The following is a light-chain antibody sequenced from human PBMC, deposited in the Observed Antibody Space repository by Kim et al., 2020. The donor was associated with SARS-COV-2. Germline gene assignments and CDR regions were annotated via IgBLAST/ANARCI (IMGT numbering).Light chain of an antibody. Sequence: PGQTARITCGGNNIGSKSVHWYQQKPGQAPVLVIYYDSARPSGIPERFSGSNSGNTATLTISRVEAGDEADYYCQVWDSSSDHPYVFGTGTKVTVL. CDR3: QVWDSSSDHPYV. J-gene: IGLJ1*01. V-gene: IGLV3-21*04. CDR2: YDS. CDR1: NIGSKS.